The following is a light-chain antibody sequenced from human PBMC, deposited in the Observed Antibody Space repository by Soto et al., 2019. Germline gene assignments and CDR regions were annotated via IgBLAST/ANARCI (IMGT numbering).Light chain of an antibody. Sequence: DIQMTLSPSTLSAFLGDRFTITCQASQSISRSLAWYQQKPGKAPQVLIWDASILQRGVPSRFSGSGSGTEFTLTISSLQPDDFATYYCQQYNGYSTWTFGQGTKVDIK. CDR2: DAS. CDR1: QSISRS. V-gene: IGKV1-5*01. J-gene: IGKJ1*01. CDR3: QQYNGYSTWT.